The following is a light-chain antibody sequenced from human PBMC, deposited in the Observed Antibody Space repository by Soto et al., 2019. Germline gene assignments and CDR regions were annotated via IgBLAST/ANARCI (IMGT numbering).Light chain of an antibody. CDR2: EVS. V-gene: IGKV2D-29*01. CDR1: QSLLPSRGKTH. Sequence: DIAMTQTPLSLSVTPGQPAAISCKSSQSLLPSRGKTHSHWYLQKPGQPPHLLINEVSNRFSGVPAKFSGSGSGTEFTLIISRVEAEDVGVYYCMQSIELPYTFGQGTKLEIK. CDR3: MQSIELPYT. J-gene: IGKJ2*01.